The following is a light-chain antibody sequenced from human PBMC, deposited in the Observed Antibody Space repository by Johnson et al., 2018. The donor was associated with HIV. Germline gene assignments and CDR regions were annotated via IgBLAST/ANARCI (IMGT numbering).Light chain of an antibody. Sequence: QSVLTQPPSVSAAPGQKVTISCSGSSSNIGRNYVSWYQQLPGTAPKLLIFDNNKRPSGIPDRFSASKSGTSATLGITGLQTGDEADYYCGTWDSSLSAYVFGTGPQVTVL. CDR3: GTWDSSLSAYV. V-gene: IGLV1-51*01. J-gene: IGLJ1*01. CDR2: DNN. CDR1: SSNIGRNY.